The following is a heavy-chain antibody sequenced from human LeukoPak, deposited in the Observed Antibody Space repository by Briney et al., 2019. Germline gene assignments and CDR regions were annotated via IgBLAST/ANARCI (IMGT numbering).Heavy chain of an antibody. CDR3: ARVRLVAFDI. V-gene: IGHV3-7*01. CDR1: GFTFSNYW. J-gene: IGHJ3*02. CDR2: IKQDGSEK. Sequence: TGGSLRLSCAASGFTFSNYWMAWVRQAPGKGLEWVANIKQDGSEKYYLDSVKGRFTISRDNAKNSLYLQMNSLRAQDTAVYYCARVRLVAFDIWGQGTMVTVSS.